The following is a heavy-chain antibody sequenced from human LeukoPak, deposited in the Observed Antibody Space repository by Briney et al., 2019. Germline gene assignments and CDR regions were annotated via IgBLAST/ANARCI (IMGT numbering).Heavy chain of an antibody. J-gene: IGHJ4*02. D-gene: IGHD3-10*01. CDR3: ARDLFPTYFDY. Sequence: GGSLRLSCAASGFTFSSYSMTWVRQAPGKGLEWVSSISSSSSYIYYADSVKGRFTISRDNSKNTLYLQMNSLRAEDTAVYYCARDLFPTYFDYWGQGTLVTVSS. V-gene: IGHV3-21*01. CDR2: ISSSSSYI. CDR1: GFTFSSYS.